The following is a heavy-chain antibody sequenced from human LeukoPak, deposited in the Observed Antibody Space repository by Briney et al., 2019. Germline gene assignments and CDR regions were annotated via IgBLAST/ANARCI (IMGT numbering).Heavy chain of an antibody. V-gene: IGHV3-66*01. CDR3: ARDSGSYYFFFDY. CDR2: LYSGGST. CDR1: GFTFSSYG. J-gene: IGHJ4*02. Sequence: GGTLRLSCAASGFTFSSYGMSWVRQAPGKGLEWVSVLYSGGSTYYADSVKGRFTISRDNSKNTLYLQMNSLRAEDTAVYYCARDSGSYYFFFDYWGQGTLVTVSS. D-gene: IGHD3-10*01.